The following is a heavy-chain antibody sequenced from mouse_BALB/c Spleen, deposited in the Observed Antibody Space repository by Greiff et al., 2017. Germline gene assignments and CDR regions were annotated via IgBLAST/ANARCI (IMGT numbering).Heavy chain of an antibody. Sequence: VQLQESGAELVRPGASVTLSCKASGYTFTDYEMHWVKQTPVHVLVWIGAIDHETGGTAYNQKFKGKSTLTVDKSSSTAYMHLNSLTSEDSAVYYCARYYGNYHWYIDGWGAGTTVTVSA. J-gene: IGHJ1*01. CDR2: IDHETGGT. V-gene: IGHV1-15*01. CDR3: ARYYGNYHWYIDG. CDR1: GYTFTDYE. D-gene: IGHD2-1*01.